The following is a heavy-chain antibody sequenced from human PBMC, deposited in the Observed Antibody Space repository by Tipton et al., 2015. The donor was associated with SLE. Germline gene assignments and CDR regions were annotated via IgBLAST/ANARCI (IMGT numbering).Heavy chain of an antibody. J-gene: IGHJ3*02. D-gene: IGHD1-1*01. V-gene: IGHV4-59*08. CDR2: IYYSGST. Sequence: TLSLTCTVSGGSISSYYWSWIRQPPGKGLEWIGYIYYSGSTNYNPSLKSRVTISVDTSKNQFSLKLSSVTAADTAVYYCARRYAILDAFDIWGQGTMVTVSS. CDR1: GGSISSYY. CDR3: ARRYAILDAFDI.